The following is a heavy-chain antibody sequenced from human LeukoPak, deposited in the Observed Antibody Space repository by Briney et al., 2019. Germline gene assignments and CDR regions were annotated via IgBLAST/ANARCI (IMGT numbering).Heavy chain of an antibody. CDR3: ARGPDYYYYGMDV. CDR1: GGSISSYY. J-gene: IGHJ6*02. CDR2: IYYSGST. V-gene: IGHV4-59*08. Sequence: SETLSLTCTVSGGSISSYYWSWIQQPPGKGLEWIGYIYYSGSTNYNPSLKSRVTISVDTSKNQFSLKLSSVTAADTAVYYCARGPDYYYYGMDVWGQGTTVTVSS.